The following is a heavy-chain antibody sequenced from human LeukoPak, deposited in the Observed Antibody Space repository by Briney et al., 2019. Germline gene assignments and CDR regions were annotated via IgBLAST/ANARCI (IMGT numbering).Heavy chain of an antibody. CDR2: ISGSGGST. Sequence: PGGSLRLSCAASGFTFSSYAMSWVRQAPGKGLEWVSAISGSGGSTYHADSVKGRFTISRDNSKNTLYLQMNSLRAEDTAVYYCAKDLEMATAGPDAFDIWGQGTMVTVSS. CDR1: GFTFSSYA. V-gene: IGHV3-23*01. J-gene: IGHJ3*02. D-gene: IGHD5-24*01. CDR3: AKDLEMATAGPDAFDI.